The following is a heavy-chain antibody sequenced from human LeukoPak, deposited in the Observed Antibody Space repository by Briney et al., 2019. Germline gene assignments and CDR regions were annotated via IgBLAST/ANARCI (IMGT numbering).Heavy chain of an antibody. CDR2: ISPENGDT. CDR3: ARRIAVAGENWFDP. D-gene: IGHD6-19*01. J-gene: IGHJ5*02. Sequence: ASVKVSCKASGYTFVNFGLIWVRQAPGQGLEWMGWISPENGDTNYAQTFQDRVTMTTDTSTSTAYMELRSLRSDDTAVYYCARRIAVAGENWFDPWGQGTLVTVSS. CDR1: GYTFVNFG. V-gene: IGHV1-18*01.